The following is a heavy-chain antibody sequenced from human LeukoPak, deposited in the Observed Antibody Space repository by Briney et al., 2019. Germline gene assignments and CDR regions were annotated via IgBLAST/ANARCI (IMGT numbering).Heavy chain of an antibody. V-gene: IGHV4-4*07. J-gene: IGHJ4*02. CDR3: AKHYMGSSYNHGLDC. CDR1: GGSISYYY. D-gene: IGHD3-10*01. Sequence: SETLSLTCTVSGGSISYYYWNWIRQPAGKGLEWIGRIYTSGSTNYNPSLKSRVTISVDTSKNQFSLKLSSVTAADTALYYCAKHYMGSSYNHGLDCWGQGTLVTVSS. CDR2: IYTSGST.